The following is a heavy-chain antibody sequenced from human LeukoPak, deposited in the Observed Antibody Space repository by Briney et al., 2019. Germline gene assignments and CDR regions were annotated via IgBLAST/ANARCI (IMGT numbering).Heavy chain of an antibody. Sequence: PGGSLRLSCAASGFTFSSYSMNWVRQAPGKGLEWVSYISSSSSTIYYADSVKGRFTISRDNAKNSLCLQMNSLRAEDTAVYYCAREAVAGAADYWGQGTLVTVSS. CDR2: ISSSSSTI. CDR1: GFTFSSYS. V-gene: IGHV3-48*01. D-gene: IGHD6-19*01. CDR3: AREAVAGAADY. J-gene: IGHJ4*02.